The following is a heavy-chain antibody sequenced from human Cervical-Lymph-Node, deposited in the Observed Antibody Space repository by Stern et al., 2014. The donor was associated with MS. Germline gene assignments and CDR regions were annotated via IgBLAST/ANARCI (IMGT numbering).Heavy chain of an antibody. V-gene: IGHV1-69*01. Sequence: VQLVESGAEMRKPGSSVRVSCKASGGTFSTSVISWLRQAPGQGLEWMGGISPMFGRANYAQKFQGSVTITADESTRTVYMGLTSLRSEDTGVYYCARERDNSYAFDSWGQGTLLTVSS. J-gene: IGHJ4*02. CDR2: ISPMFGRA. CDR1: GGTFSTSV. D-gene: IGHD3-16*01. CDR3: ARERDNSYAFDS.